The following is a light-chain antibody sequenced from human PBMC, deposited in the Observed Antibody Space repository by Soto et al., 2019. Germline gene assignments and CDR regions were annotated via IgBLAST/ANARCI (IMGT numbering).Light chain of an antibody. CDR2: GAT. Sequence: EIVLTQSPGTLSLSPGERATLSCRASQSVSSSYLAWYQQKPGQAPRLLIYGATSCATGIADWFSGSGSGTDFLRTVSRVEPDDLAVYYCQQYGSSAWTCGQGTKVEIK. J-gene: IGKJ1*01. V-gene: IGKV3-20*01. CDR1: QSVSSSY. CDR3: QQYGSSAWT.